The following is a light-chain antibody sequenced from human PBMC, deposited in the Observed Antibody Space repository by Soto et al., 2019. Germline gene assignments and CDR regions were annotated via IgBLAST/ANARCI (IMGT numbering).Light chain of an antibody. CDR1: RSDVGRYNF. V-gene: IGLV2-8*01. CDR3: SSFAGSNNFV. Sequence: QSALTQPPSASGSPGQSVTFSCTGTRSDVGRYNFVSWYQQHPGKAPKLIIYEVDKRPSGVPDRFSGSKSGSTASLTVSGLQAEDEADYYCSSFAGSNNFVFGSGTKVTVL. J-gene: IGLJ1*01. CDR2: EVD.